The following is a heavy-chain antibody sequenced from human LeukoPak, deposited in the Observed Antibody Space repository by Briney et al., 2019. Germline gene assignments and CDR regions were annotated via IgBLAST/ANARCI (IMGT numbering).Heavy chain of an antibody. J-gene: IGHJ5*02. CDR3: AKESTYYDILTGRHHSNWFDP. CDR1: GFTFSNYG. CDR2: IRYDGSNK. Sequence: GGSLRLSCAASGFTFSNYGMHWVRQAPGKGLEWVAFIRYDGSNKYYADSVKGRFTISRDNSKNTLYLQMNSLRAEDTAVYYCAKESTYYDILTGRHHSNWFDPWGQGTLVTVSS. D-gene: IGHD3-9*01. V-gene: IGHV3-30*02.